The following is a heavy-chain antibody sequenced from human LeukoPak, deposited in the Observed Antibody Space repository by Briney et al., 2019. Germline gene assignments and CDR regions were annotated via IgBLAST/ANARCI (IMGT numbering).Heavy chain of an antibody. V-gene: IGHV3-43*02. CDR3: AKVRYQPLLSVYFDC. CDR1: GFTFDDYA. Sequence: GGSLRLSCAASGFTFDDYAMHWVRQAPGKGLEWVSLISGDGGDIYYADSVQGRFTISGDNSKNSLYLQMNSLRTEDTALYYCAKVRYQPLLSVYFDCWGQGTLVTVSS. J-gene: IGHJ4*02. D-gene: IGHD2/OR15-2a*01. CDR2: ISGDGGDI.